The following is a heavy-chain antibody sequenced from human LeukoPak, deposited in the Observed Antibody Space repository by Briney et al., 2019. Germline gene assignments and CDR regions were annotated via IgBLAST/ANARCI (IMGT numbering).Heavy chain of an antibody. CDR2: IIPIFGTA. J-gene: IGHJ2*01. CDR1: GGTFSSYA. Sequence: SVRVSCKASGGTFSSYAISWVRQAPGQGLEWMGGIIPIFGTANYAQKFQGRVTITTDESTSTAYMELSSLRSEDTAVYYCARGPRYYDSSGPGSYFDLWGRGTLVTVSS. V-gene: IGHV1-69*05. D-gene: IGHD3-22*01. CDR3: ARGPRYYDSSGPGSYFDL.